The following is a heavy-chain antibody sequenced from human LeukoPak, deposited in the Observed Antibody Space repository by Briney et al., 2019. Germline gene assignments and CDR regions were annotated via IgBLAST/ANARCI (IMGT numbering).Heavy chain of an antibody. CDR1: RSTLRNYG. Sequence: GGSLRLSCAASRSTLRNYGMSWVRQAPGKGLEWVSGISGSGGSTYYADSVKGRFTISRDNSKNTLYLQMNSLRAEDTAVYYCAKDYYDSSGYYNAFDIWGQGTMVTVSS. D-gene: IGHD3-22*01. CDR2: ISGSGGST. J-gene: IGHJ3*02. CDR3: AKDYYDSSGYYNAFDI. V-gene: IGHV3-23*01.